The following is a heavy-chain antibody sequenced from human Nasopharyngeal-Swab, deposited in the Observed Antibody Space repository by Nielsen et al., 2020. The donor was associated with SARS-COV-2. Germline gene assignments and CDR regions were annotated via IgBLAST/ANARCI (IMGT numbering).Heavy chain of an antibody. D-gene: IGHD2-2*01. CDR2: IYPGDSDT. Sequence: VRQMPGKGLEWMGIIYPGDSDTRYSPSFQGQVTISADKSISTAYLQWSSLKASDTAMYYCARKNCSSTSCPKYYFDYWGQGTLVT. J-gene: IGHJ4*02. CDR3: ARKNCSSTSCPKYYFDY. V-gene: IGHV5-51*01.